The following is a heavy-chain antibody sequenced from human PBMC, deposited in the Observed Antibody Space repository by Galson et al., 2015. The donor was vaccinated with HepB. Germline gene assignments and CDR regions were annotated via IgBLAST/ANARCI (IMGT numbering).Heavy chain of an antibody. CDR3: ASGGGSSSFVDY. J-gene: IGHJ4*02. CDR1: GGTFSSYA. Sequence: SVKVSCKASGGTFSSYAISWVRQAPGQGLEWMGRIIPILGIANYAQKFQGRVTITADKSTSTAYMELSSLRSEDTAVYYCASGGGSSSFVDYWGQGTLVTVSS. D-gene: IGHD6-6*01. V-gene: IGHV1-69*04. CDR2: IIPILGIA.